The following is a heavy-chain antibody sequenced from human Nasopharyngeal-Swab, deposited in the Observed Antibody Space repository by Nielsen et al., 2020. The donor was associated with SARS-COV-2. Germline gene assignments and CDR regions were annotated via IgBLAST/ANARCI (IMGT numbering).Heavy chain of an antibody. V-gene: IGHV1-18*01. Sequence: ASVKVSCKASGYTFTSYGISWVRQAPGQGLEWMGWISAYNGNTNYAQKLQGRVTMTTDTSTSTAYMELRSLRSDDTAVYYCARVDYGDNFGQNGFGVDDYWGQGTLVTVSS. CDR1: GYTFTSYG. J-gene: IGHJ4*02. D-gene: IGHD4-23*01. CDR3: ARVDYGDNFGQNGFGVDDY. CDR2: ISAYNGNT.